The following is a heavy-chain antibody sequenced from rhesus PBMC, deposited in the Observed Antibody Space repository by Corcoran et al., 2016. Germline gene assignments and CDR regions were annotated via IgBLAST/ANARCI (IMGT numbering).Heavy chain of an antibody. Sequence: QVQLQESGPGLVKPSETLSLTCTVSGASISSNWWSWLRQPPGKGLEWIGEINGNSGSTNYNPSLKSRVTISKDASKNQFSLKLSSVTAADTAGYYCERDLAAAGKGRDVWGPGVLVTVSS. CDR3: ERDLAAAGKGRDV. J-gene: IGHJ5-1*01. CDR2: INGNSGST. CDR1: GASISSNW. V-gene: IGHV4-80*01. D-gene: IGHD6-31*01.